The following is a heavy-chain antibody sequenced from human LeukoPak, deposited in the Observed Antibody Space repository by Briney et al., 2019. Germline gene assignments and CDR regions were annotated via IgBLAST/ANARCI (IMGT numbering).Heavy chain of an antibody. CDR1: GFTFGDYA. CDR3: TREVTGEEPYYYYYYMDV. CDR2: IRSKAYGGTT. V-gene: IGHV3-49*04. Sequence: SGGSLRLSCTASGFTFGDYAMSWVRQAPGKGLEWVGFIRSKAYGGTTEYAASVKGRFTISRDDSKSIAYLQMNSLKTEDTAVYYCTREVTGEEPYYYYYYMDVWGKGTTVTVSS. D-gene: IGHD7-27*01. J-gene: IGHJ6*03.